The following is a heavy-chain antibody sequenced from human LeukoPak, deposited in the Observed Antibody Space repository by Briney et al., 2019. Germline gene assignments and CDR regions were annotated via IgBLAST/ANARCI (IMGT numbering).Heavy chain of an antibody. V-gene: IGHV3-30*03. CDR2: ISYDGSNK. Sequence: GGSLRLSCAASGFTFSSYGMHWVRQAPGKGLEWVAVISYDGSNKYYADSVKGRFTISRDNAKNSLYLQMNSLRAEDTAVYYCARDLRSGSLDYWGQGTLVTVSS. D-gene: IGHD3-10*01. J-gene: IGHJ4*02. CDR3: ARDLRSGSLDY. CDR1: GFTFSSYG.